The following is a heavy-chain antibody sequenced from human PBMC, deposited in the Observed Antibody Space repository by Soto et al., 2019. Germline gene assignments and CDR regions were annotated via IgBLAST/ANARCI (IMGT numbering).Heavy chain of an antibody. D-gene: IGHD5-18*01. V-gene: IGHV3-21*01. Sequence: GGSLRLSCAASGFTFSSYSMNWVRQAPGKGLEWVSSISSSSSYIYYADSVKGRFTISRDNAKNSLYLQMNSLRAEDTAVYYCARLTSGYSYGLLWGQGTLVTVSS. J-gene: IGHJ4*02. CDR1: GFTFSSYS. CDR3: ARLTSGYSYGLL. CDR2: ISSSSSYI.